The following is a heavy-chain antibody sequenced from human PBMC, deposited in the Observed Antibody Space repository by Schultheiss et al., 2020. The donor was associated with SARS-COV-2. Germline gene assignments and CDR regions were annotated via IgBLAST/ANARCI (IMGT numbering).Heavy chain of an antibody. J-gene: IGHJ5*02. CDR2: IYYSGST. D-gene: IGHD2-15*01. CDR1: GGSFSGYY. CDR3: ARGKGQDSRFDP. Sequence: SETLSLTCAVYGGSFSGYYWSWIRQPPGKGLEWIGYIYYSGSTNYNPSLKSRVTISVDTSKNQFSLKLSSVTAADTAVYYCARGKGQDSRFDPWGQGTLVTVSS. V-gene: IGHV4-59*12.